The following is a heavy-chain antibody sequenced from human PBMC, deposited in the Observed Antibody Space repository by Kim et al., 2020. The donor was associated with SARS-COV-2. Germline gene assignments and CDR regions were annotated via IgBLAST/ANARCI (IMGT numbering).Heavy chain of an antibody. D-gene: IGHD6-19*01. V-gene: IGHV4-61*01. CDR2: IYYSGST. J-gene: IGHJ6*02. CDR3: AREKKQCLVRDCGMDV. CDR1: GGSVSSGSYY. Sequence: SETLSLTCTVSGGSVSSGSYYWSWIRQPPGKGLEWIGYIYYSGSTNYNPSLKSRVTISVDTSKNQFPLKLSSVTAADTAVYYCAREKKQCLVRDCGMDVWGQGTTVTVSS.